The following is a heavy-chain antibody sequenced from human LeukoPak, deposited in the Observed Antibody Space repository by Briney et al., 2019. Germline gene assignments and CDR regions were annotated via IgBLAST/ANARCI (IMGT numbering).Heavy chain of an antibody. CDR3: ARVVVPHWNYYYYMDV. V-gene: IGHV1-69*05. Sequence: GASVKVSRKASGGTFSSYAISWVRQAPGQRLEWMGGIIPIFGTANYAQKFQGRVTITTDGSTSTAYMELSSLRSEDTAVYYCARVVVPHWNYYYYMDVWGKGTTVTVSS. CDR2: IIPIFGTA. J-gene: IGHJ6*03. D-gene: IGHD2-2*01. CDR1: GGTFSSYA.